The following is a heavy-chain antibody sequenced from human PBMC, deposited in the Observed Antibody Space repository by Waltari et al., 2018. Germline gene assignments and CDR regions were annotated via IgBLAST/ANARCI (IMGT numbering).Heavy chain of an antibody. CDR3: AKDEGARIAPTYGMDV. V-gene: IGHV3-23*01. Sequence: EAQLSESGGGLVQPGGSLSLSCSASGFPFSTYTMSWVRQAPGKGLGWGSVMSASNLIYYAESVKGRFSISRDNSKNTLYLQMNRLRDEDTAIYYCAKDEGARIAPTYGMDVWGQG. D-gene: IGHD6-6*01. CDR2: MSASNLI. CDR1: GFPFSTYT. J-gene: IGHJ6*02.